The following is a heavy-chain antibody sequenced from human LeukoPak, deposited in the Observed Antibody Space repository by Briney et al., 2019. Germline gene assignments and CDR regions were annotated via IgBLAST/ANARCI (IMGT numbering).Heavy chain of an antibody. CDR2: IYNGVNT. V-gene: IGHV4-61*01. Sequence: SETLSLTCTVSGASVSSASYWSWIRQPPGKGVERIAHIYNGVNTNYNPSLKSRVTISVDTSKNQFSLRLNSVTAADTAVYYCARSRAFNSGAFDPWGQGSLVTVSS. CDR1: GASVSSASY. CDR3: ARSRAFNSGAFDP. J-gene: IGHJ5*02. D-gene: IGHD1-26*01.